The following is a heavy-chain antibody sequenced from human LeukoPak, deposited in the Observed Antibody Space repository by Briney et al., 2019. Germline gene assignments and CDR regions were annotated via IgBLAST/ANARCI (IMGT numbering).Heavy chain of an antibody. D-gene: IGHD6-13*01. V-gene: IGHV4-59*08. CDR2: ISYGGNT. CDR3: ARISSSYSNYFDY. Sequence: PSETLSLTCTVSGGSISSYYWSWIRQPPGKGLEWIGYISYGGNTNYNPSLKSRVTISVDTSKTQFSLKLSSVTAPDTAVYYCARISSSYSNYFDYWGQGTLVTVSS. CDR1: GGSISSYY. J-gene: IGHJ4*02.